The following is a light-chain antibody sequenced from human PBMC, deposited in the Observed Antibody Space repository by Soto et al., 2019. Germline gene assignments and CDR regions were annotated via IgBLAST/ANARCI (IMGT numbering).Light chain of an antibody. CDR1: QSVSSN. V-gene: IGKV3-15*01. J-gene: IGKJ2*01. CDR3: QQYNNWPPYT. Sequence: EIVMTQSPATLSVSPGERATLSCRASQSVSSNLAWYQQKPGQAPRLLIYGASTRATGIPATFSGRGSGTEFTITISSLQSEDFAVYYCQQYNNWPPYTFGQGTKLEIK. CDR2: GAS.